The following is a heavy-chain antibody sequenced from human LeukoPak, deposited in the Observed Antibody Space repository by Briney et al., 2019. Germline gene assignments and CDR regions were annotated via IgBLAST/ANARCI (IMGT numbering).Heavy chain of an antibody. CDR1: GDSVSGNSAA. CDR3: ARHRQAGTSHAIDS. Sequence: SQTLSLTCAISGDSVSGNSAAWNWIRQSPSRGLEWLGRTYCKSKWYNDYAVSVKSRITINPDTSKNQFSLQLNSVTPEDTAVYYCARHRQAGTSHAIDSWGQGILVTVSS. V-gene: IGHV6-1*01. J-gene: IGHJ4*02. D-gene: IGHD1-7*01. CDR2: TYCKSKWYN.